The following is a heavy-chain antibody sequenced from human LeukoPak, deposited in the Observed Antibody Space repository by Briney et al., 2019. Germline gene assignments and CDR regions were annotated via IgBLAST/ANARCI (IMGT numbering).Heavy chain of an antibody. Sequence: GGSLRFTCAASGFTFSCFAMSWVRQAPGKGLEWVSGISNSGGNTYYADSVKGRFTISRDNSKNTLYLQVNSLRAEDTAVYYCAKGLSPWGQGTLVTISS. V-gene: IGHV3-23*01. CDR3: AKGLSP. J-gene: IGHJ4*02. CDR1: GFTFSCFA. CDR2: ISNSGGNT. D-gene: IGHD3-16*02.